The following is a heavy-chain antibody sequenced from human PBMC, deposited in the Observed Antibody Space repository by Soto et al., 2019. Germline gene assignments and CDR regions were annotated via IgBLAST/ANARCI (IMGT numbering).Heavy chain of an antibody. CDR3: ARDLTIYSSLDY. D-gene: IGHD3-3*01. Sequence: XSVKVSCKASGYTFTCYYMHWVRQAPGQGLEWMGWINPNSGGTNYAQKFQGRVTMTRDTSISTAYMELSRLRSDDTAVYYCARDLTIYSSLDYWGQGTLVTVSS. V-gene: IGHV1-2*02. CDR2: INPNSGGT. CDR1: GYTFTCYY. J-gene: IGHJ4*02.